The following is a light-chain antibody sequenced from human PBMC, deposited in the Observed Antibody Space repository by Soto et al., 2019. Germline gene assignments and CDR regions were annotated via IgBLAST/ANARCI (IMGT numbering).Light chain of an antibody. CDR1: SSKIGSNY. V-gene: IGLV1-47*01. J-gene: IGLJ1*01. CDR3: AAWDDSLRTV. CDR2: RNN. Sequence: QSVLTQPPSASGTPGQRVTISCSGSSSKIGSNYVYWYQQLPGTAPKLLIYRNNQRPSGVPDRFSGSKSGTSASLTISGVRSEDEADYYCAAWDDSLRTVFGTGTKVTVL.